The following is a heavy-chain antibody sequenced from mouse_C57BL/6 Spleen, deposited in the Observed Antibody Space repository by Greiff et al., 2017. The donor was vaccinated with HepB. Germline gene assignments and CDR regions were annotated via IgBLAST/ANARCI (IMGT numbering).Heavy chain of an antibody. CDR2: INPNNGGT. J-gene: IGHJ2*01. D-gene: IGHD2-5*01. V-gene: IGHV1-18*01. Sequence: VQLQQSGPELVKPGASVKIPCKASGYTFTDYNMDWVKQSHGKSLEWIGDINPNNGGTIYNQKFKGKATLTVDKSSSTAYMELRSLTSEDTEVYYCARVAYYSNYYFDYWGQGTTLTVSS. CDR1: GYTFTDYN. CDR3: ARVAYYSNYYFDY.